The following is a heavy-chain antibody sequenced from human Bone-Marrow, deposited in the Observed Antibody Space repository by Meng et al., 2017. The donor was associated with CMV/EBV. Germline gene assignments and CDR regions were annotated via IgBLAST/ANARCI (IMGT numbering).Heavy chain of an antibody. V-gene: IGHV1-2*02. J-gene: IGHJ4*02. D-gene: IGHD6-19*01. CDR3: ARPRVAGTAHFDS. Sequence: ASVKVSCKASGYTFTGYYIHWVRQAPRQGLEWMGWVNPNSGGTNYAQKFQGRVTMTRDTSISTAYMELNRLTSDDTAVYYCARPRVAGTAHFDSWGRGTLVTVSS. CDR2: VNPNSGGT. CDR1: GYTFTGYY.